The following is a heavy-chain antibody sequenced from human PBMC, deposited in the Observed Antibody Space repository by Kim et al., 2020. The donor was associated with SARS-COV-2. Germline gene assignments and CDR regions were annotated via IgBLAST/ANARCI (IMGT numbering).Heavy chain of an antibody. D-gene: IGHD4-17*01. V-gene: IGHV4-31*03. J-gene: IGHJ6*02. CDR1: GGSISSGGYY. Sequence: SETLSLTCTVSGGSISSGGYYWSWIRQHPGKGLEWIGYIYYSGSTYYNPSLKSRVTISVDTSKNQFSLKLSSVTAADTAVYYCARVHTQRVYGSYGMDVWGQGTTVTVSS. CDR3: ARVHTQRVYGSYGMDV. CDR2: IYYSGST.